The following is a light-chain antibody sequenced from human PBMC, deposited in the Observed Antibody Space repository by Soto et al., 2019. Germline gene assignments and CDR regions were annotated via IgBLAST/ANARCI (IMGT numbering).Light chain of an antibody. CDR2: DVS. CDR3: SSYAGSTTLVV. V-gene: IGLV2-14*03. Sequence: QSVLTQPASVSGSPGQSITISCTGTRSDVGGYNYVSWYQQHPGKAPKLIIYDVSNRPSGISNRFSGSKSGHAASLTISGLQAEDEADYYCSSYAGSTTLVVFGGGTKVTVL. CDR1: RSDVGGYNY. J-gene: IGLJ2*01.